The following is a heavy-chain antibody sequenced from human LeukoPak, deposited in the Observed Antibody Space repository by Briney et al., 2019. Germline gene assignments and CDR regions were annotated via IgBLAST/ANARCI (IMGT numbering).Heavy chain of an antibody. Sequence: GASVKVSCKASGYTFTSYYMHWVRQAPGQGLEWMGIINPSGGSTSYAQKSQGRVTMTRDTSTSTVYMELSSLRSEDTALYYCARAPSRDAFDIWGQGTMVTVSS. CDR3: ARAPSRDAFDI. CDR1: GYTFTSYY. V-gene: IGHV1-46*01. J-gene: IGHJ3*02. CDR2: INPSGGST.